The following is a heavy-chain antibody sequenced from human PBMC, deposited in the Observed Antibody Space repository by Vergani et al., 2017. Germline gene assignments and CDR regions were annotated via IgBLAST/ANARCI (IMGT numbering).Heavy chain of an antibody. CDR2: INHSGST. J-gene: IGHJ3*02. V-gene: IGHV4-34*01. CDR3: ARGSITMVRGVIPAFDI. Sequence: QVQLQQWGAGLLKPSETLSLTCAVYGGSFSGYYWSWIRQPPGKGLEWIGEINHSGSTNYNPSLKSRVTISVDTSKNQFSLKLSSVTAADTAVYYCARGSITMVRGVIPAFDIWGQGTMVTVSS. CDR1: GGSFSGYY. D-gene: IGHD3-10*01.